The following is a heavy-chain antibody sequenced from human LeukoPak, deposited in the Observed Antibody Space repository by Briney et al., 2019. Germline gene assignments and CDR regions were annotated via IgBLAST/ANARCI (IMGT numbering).Heavy chain of an antibody. J-gene: IGHJ5*02. V-gene: IGHV4-30-4*02. D-gene: IGHD6-19*01. CDR1: GGSSSSVDYY. CDR2: IYYSGST. CDR3: ARGGSSGWPNVSWFDP. Sequence: PSDTLSLTCTVSGGSSSSVDYYWSWIRQPPGKGQDWIGYIYYSGSTYYNPSLKSRVTISVDTSKNQFSLKLSSVTAADTAVYYCARGGSSGWPNVSWFDPWGQGTLVTVSS.